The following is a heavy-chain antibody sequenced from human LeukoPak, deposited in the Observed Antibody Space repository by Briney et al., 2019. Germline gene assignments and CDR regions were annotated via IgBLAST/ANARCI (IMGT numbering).Heavy chain of an antibody. CDR1: GFTFSSYW. J-gene: IGHJ4*02. CDR2: IKQDGSEK. V-gene: IGHV3-7*01. D-gene: IGHD6-13*01. Sequence: GGSLRLSCAASGFTFSSYWMSWVRQAPGKGLEWVANIKQDGSEKHSKNSLSLQMNSLRVEDTAVYYCARPIATGIDPFGCWGQGTLVAVST. CDR3: ARPIATGIDPFGC.